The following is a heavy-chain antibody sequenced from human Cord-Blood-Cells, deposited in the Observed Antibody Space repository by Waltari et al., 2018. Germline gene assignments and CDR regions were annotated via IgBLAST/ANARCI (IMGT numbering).Heavy chain of an antibody. Sequence: QVQLVQSGAEVKKPGASGKVSCKASGYTFTDYYMHWVRQAPGQGLEWIGVVKPSSGRNNGEPKFQGWVTITRDTSISTAYMELGKLRSNDTAVYYCARRSNWNLNDAFDIWGQGTMVTVSS. J-gene: IGHJ3*02. V-gene: IGHV1-2*04. CDR2: VKPSSGRN. D-gene: IGHD1-7*01. CDR3: ARRSNWNLNDAFDI. CDR1: GYTFTDYY.